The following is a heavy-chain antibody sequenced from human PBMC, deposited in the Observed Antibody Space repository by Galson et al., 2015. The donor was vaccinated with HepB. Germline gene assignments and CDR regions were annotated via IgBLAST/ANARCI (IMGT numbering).Heavy chain of an antibody. D-gene: IGHD2-8*01. V-gene: IGHV4-39*01. J-gene: IGHJ4*02. CDR2: IYYSGST. Sequence: ETLSLTCPVSGGSISSSSYYWGWIRQPPGKGLEWIGSIYYSGSTYYNPSLKSRVTISVDTSKNQFSLKLSSVTAADTAVYYCARGGMARFDYWGQGTLVTVSS. CDR1: GGSISSSSYY. CDR3: ARGGMARFDY.